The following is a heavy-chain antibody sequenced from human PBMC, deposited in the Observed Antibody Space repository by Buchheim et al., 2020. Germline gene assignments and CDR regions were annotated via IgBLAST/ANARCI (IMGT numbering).Heavy chain of an antibody. Sequence: EVYLVESGGGLVQPGGSLRLSCAASGFTFRNYWMNWVRQAPGKGLGWVANINEDGTEKYYVDSVKGRFTISRDNAMSSVYLQMSSLRVEDTAVYYCAKHSIPWGQGT. CDR3: AKHSIP. D-gene: IGHD2/OR15-2a*01. J-gene: IGHJ5*02. V-gene: IGHV3-7*03. CDR1: GFTFRNYW. CDR2: INEDGTEK.